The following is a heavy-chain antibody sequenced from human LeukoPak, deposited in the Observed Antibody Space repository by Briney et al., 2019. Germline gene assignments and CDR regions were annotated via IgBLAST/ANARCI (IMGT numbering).Heavy chain of an antibody. CDR3: VRAGSYCSGGSCYAY. D-gene: IGHD2-15*01. J-gene: IGHJ4*02. CDR2: IIPIFGTA. Sequence: ASVKVSCKASGGTFSSYAISWVRQAPGQGLEWMGGIIPIFGTAYYAQKFQGRVTITADESTSTAYMELSSLRSEDTAVYYCVRAGSYCSGGSCYAYWGQGTLVTVSS. V-gene: IGHV1-69*13. CDR1: GGTFSSYA.